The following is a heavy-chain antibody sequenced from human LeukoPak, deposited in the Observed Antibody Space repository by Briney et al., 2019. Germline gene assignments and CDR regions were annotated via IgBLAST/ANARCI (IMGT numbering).Heavy chain of an antibody. Sequence: SVKVSCKASGGTFTSYAISWVRQAPGQGLEWMGGIIPIFGTANYAQKFQGRVTITADESTSTAYMELSSLRSEDTAVYYCARRPMVRGADYFDYWGQGTLVTVSS. J-gene: IGHJ4*02. D-gene: IGHD3-10*01. V-gene: IGHV1-69*01. CDR1: GGTFTSYA. CDR3: ARRPMVRGADYFDY. CDR2: IIPIFGTA.